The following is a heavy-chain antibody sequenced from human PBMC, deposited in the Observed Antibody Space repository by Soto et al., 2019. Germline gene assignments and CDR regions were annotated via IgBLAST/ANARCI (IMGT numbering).Heavy chain of an antibody. D-gene: IGHD6-19*01. CDR1: GFTFSGSA. CDR2: IRSKANSYAT. J-gene: IGHJ4*02. CDR3: TRPARPAVGGTGY. V-gene: IGHV3-73*02. Sequence: EVQLVESGGGLVQPGGSLKLSCAASGFTFSGSAMHWVRQASGKGLEWVSRIRSKANSYATADAASVKGRFTISRDDSKNTAYLQMTSLKTENTAVYYCTRPARPAVGGTGYWGQGALVTVSS.